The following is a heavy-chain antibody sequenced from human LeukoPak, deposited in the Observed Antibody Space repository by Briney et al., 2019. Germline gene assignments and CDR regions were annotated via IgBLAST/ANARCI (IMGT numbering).Heavy chain of an antibody. CDR1: GFTFGDYA. CDR3: TRVIGGYDILTGYSLY. CDR2: IRSKAYGGTT. J-gene: IGHJ4*02. V-gene: IGHV3-49*04. D-gene: IGHD3-9*01. Sequence: PGRSLRLSCTASGFTFGDYAMGWVRQAPGKGLEWVGFIRSKAYGGTTEYAASVKGRFTISRDDSKSIAYLQMNSLKTEDTAVYYCTRVIGGYDILTGYSLYWGQGTLVTVSS.